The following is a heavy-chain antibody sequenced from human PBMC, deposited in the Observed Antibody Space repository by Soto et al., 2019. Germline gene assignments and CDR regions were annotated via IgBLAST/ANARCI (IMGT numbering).Heavy chain of an antibody. D-gene: IGHD6-13*01. CDR2: ISWNSGSI. CDR3: AKDRIAAELYYYYGMDV. CDR1: GFTFDDYA. V-gene: IGHV3-9*01. Sequence: DVQLVESGGGLVQPGRSLRLSCAASGFTFDDYAMHWVRQAPGKGLEWVSGISWNSGSIGYADSVKGRFTISRDNAKNSLYLQMNSLRAEDTALYYCAKDRIAAELYYYYGMDVWGQGTTVTVSS. J-gene: IGHJ6*02.